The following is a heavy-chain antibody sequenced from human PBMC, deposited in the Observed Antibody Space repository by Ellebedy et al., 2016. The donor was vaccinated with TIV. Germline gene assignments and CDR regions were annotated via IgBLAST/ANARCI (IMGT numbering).Heavy chain of an antibody. CDR2: INHSGST. CDR3: ARDRAFPGVTLTPYYGMDV. CDR1: GGSFSGYY. J-gene: IGHJ6*02. Sequence: SETLSLXXAVYGGSFSGYYWSWIRQPPGKGLEWIGEINHSGSTNYNPSLKSRVTISVDTSKNQFSLKLSSVTAADTAVYYCARDRAFPGVTLTPYYGMDVWGQGTTVTVSS. V-gene: IGHV4-34*01. D-gene: IGHD4-23*01.